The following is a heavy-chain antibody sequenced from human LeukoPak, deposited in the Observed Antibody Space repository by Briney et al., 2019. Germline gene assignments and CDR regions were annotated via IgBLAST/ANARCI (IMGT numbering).Heavy chain of an antibody. J-gene: IGHJ4*02. CDR1: GFTFSSYK. CDR3: ARGRSWPLDY. V-gene: IGHV3-21*01. D-gene: IGHD6-13*01. Sequence: GGSLRLSCAASGFTFSSYKMIWVRQAPGKGLEWVSSISSSSSYIYYADSVKGRFTISRDNAKNSLYLQMNSLRAEDTAVYYCARGRSWPLDYWGQGTLVTVSS. CDR2: ISSSSSYI.